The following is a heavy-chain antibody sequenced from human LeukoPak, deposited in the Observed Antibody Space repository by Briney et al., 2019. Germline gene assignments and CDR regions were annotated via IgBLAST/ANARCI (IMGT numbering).Heavy chain of an antibody. J-gene: IGHJ2*01. CDR1: GFTVSSNY. D-gene: IGHD2-2*01. Sequence: GGSLRLSGAASGFTVSSNYMSWVRQAPGKGLEWVSVIYSGGSTYYADSVKGRFTISRDNSKNTLYLQMNSLRAEDTAVYYCARDGSTSGNWYFDLWGRGTLVTVSS. CDR3: ARDGSTSGNWYFDL. CDR2: IYSGGST. V-gene: IGHV3-53*01.